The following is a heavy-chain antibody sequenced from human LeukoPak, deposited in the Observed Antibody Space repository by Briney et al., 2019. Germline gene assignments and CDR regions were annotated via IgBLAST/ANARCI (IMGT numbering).Heavy chain of an antibody. CDR3: ARDFDSIHTFDI. V-gene: IGHV3-30-3*01. Sequence: GGSLRLSCAASGFTFSTYAIHWVRQAPGKGLEWVAVISFDGSNKYYADSVKGRFTISRDNSKNTLYLQMNSLRPEDTSVYFCARDFDSIHTFDIWGQGTLVTVSS. D-gene: IGHD2-21*01. CDR2: ISFDGSNK. J-gene: IGHJ3*02. CDR1: GFTFSTYA.